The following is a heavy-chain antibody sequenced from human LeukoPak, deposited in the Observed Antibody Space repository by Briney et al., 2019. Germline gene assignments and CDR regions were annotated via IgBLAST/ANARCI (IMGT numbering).Heavy chain of an antibody. Sequence: PGGSLRLSCAASGFTVSSNYMSWVRQAPGKGLEWVSVIYSGGSTYYADSVKGRFTISRDNSKNTLYLQMNSLRAEDTAVYYCATGDYYDSSGYPQSADYWGQGTLVTVSS. CDR3: ATGDYYDSSGYPQSADY. CDR1: GFTVSSNY. J-gene: IGHJ4*02. CDR2: IYSGGST. V-gene: IGHV3-53*01. D-gene: IGHD3-22*01.